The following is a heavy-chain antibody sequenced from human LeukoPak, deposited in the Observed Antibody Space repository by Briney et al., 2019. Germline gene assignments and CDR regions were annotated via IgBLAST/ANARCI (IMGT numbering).Heavy chain of an antibody. CDR1: GFTFSTYW. CDR3: TREAAAGIDY. CDR2: IKQDGSEK. Sequence: GGSLRLSCAASGFTFSTYWMSWVRQAPGKGLEWVANIKQDGSEKYYLDSVKGRFTISRDNAKNSLYLQMNSLRAEDTAVHFCTREAAAGIDYWGQGTLVTVS. D-gene: IGHD6-13*01. J-gene: IGHJ4*02. V-gene: IGHV3-7*01.